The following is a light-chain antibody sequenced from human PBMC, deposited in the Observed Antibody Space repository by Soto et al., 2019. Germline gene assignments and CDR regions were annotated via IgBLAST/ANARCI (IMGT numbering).Light chain of an antibody. J-gene: IGKJ1*01. CDR3: QHYNSYSEA. CDR1: QTISSW. CDR2: KSS. Sequence: IQRTQSPSTLSGSVGDRFTITCPASQTISSWLSWDQHKPGKAPKLLIYKSSTLKSVVTSRFSGSGSGTEFTLTISSLQPDDFATYYCQHYNSYSEAFGPGTQVDIK. V-gene: IGKV1-5*03.